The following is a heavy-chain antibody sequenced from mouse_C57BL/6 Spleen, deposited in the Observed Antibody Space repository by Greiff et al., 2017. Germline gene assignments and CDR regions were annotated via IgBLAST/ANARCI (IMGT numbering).Heavy chain of an antibody. CDR2: IDPANGNT. CDR3: ALYSNYLYYFDY. Sequence: DVKLVESVAELVRPGASVKLSCTASGFNIKNTYMHWVKQRPEQGLEWIGRIDPANGNTKYAPKFQGKATITADTSSNTAYLQLSSLTSEDTAIYYCALYSNYLYYFDYWGQGTTLTVSS. J-gene: IGHJ2*01. CDR1: GFNIKNTY. D-gene: IGHD2-5*01. V-gene: IGHV14-3*01.